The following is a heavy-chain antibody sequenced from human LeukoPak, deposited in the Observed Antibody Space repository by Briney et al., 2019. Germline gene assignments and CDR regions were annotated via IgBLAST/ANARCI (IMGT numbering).Heavy chain of an antibody. CDR1: GFTFSSYS. CDR3: ARLEYYYDSSEDPYFDY. V-gene: IGHV3-21*01. CDR2: ISSSSTYI. D-gene: IGHD3-22*01. J-gene: IGHJ4*02. Sequence: GGSLRLSCAASGFTFSSYSMNWVRQAPGKGLEWVSSISSSSTYIYYADSVKGRFTISRDNAKNSLYLQMNSLRAEDTAVYYCARLEYYYDSSEDPYFDYWGRGILVTVSS.